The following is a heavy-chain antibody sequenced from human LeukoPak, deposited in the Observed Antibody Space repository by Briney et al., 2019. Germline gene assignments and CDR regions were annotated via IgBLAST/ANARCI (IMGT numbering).Heavy chain of an antibody. CDR3: ARKVGAIDY. CDR1: GFTFSNAW. J-gene: IGHJ4*02. Sequence: PGGSLTLSCAASGFTFSNAWMSWLRQAPGKGLEGVGRIRSKTDGGTTDHAAPVKGRFTISRDDSKNTLYLQMNSLRAEDTAVYCCARKVGAIDYWGQGTLVTVSS. V-gene: IGHV3-15*01. D-gene: IGHD1-26*01. CDR2: IRSKTDGGTT.